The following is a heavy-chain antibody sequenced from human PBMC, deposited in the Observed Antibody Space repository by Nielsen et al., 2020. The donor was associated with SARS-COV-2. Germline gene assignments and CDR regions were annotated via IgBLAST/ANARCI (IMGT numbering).Heavy chain of an antibody. CDR3: AKWETFDI. CDR1: GFTFDDYA. CDR2: LSWNGGAI. Sequence: SLKISCAASGFTFDDYAMHWVRQVPGKGLEWVSGLSWNGGAIVYAYSVKGRFTISRDNAKNSLYLQMNSLTEEDTALYYCAKWETFDIWGQGTMVTVSS. V-gene: IGHV3-9*01. J-gene: IGHJ3*02. D-gene: IGHD1-26*01.